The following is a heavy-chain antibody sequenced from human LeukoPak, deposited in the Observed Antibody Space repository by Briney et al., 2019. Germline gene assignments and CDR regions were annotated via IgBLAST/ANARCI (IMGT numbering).Heavy chain of an antibody. V-gene: IGHV1-24*01. Sequence: GASVKVSCTVSGYTLTELSMHWVRQAPGKGLEWMGGFDPEDGETIYAQKFQGRVTMTEDTSTDTAYMELSSLRSEDTAVYYCATHHPYGGKPVGFDYWGQGTLVTVSS. J-gene: IGHJ4*02. D-gene: IGHD4-23*01. CDR2: FDPEDGET. CDR3: ATHHPYGGKPVGFDY. CDR1: GYTLTELS.